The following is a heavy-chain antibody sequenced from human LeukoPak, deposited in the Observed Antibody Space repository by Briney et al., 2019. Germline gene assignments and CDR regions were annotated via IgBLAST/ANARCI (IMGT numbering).Heavy chain of an antibody. CDR2: MNRDGSEV. Sequence: GGSLRLSCAASGFPFAPFWMTWVRQAPGKGPEFVATMNRDGSEVAYGNSVRGRFTISRDNAKNSLYLQMYSLRAEDTAVYYCAKDSGEVHPRGIAAAGTYFDYWGQGTQVTVSS. D-gene: IGHD6-13*01. CDR1: GFPFAPFW. J-gene: IGHJ4*02. CDR3: AKDSGEVHPRGIAAAGTYFDY. V-gene: IGHV3-7*05.